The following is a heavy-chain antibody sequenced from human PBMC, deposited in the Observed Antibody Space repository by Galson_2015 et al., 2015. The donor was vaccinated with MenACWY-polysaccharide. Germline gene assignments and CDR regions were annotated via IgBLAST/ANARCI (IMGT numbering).Heavy chain of an antibody. D-gene: IGHD2-15*01. V-gene: IGHV3-74*01. CDR2: INADGRAT. J-gene: IGHJ5*02. CDR3: TKAGAKYCSGSSCDFNWFDP. Sequence: SLRLSCAASGFSFSTYWMHWVRHAPGKGLVWVSRINADGRATGYADSVRGRFTISRDNAKTTLYLEMNSLRAEDTAVYYCTKAGAKYCSGSSCDFNWFDPWGQGTLVTVSS. CDR1: GFSFSTYW.